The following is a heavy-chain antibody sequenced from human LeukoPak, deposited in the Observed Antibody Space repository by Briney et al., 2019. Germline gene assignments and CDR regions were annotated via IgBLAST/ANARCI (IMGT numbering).Heavy chain of an antibody. CDR1: GFTFSSYS. J-gene: IGHJ6*03. Sequence: GGSLGLSCAASGFTFSSYSMNWVRQAPGKGLEWVSSISSSSSYIYCADSVKGRFTISRDNAKNSLYLQMNSLRAEDTAVYYCARGRQDIVVVPAAIKKGYYYYYMDVWGKGTTVTVSS. CDR3: ARGRQDIVVVPAAIKKGYYYYYMDV. CDR2: ISSSSSYI. D-gene: IGHD2-2*01. V-gene: IGHV3-21*01.